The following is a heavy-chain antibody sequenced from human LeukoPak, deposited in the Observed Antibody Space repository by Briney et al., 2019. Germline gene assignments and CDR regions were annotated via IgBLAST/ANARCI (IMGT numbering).Heavy chain of an antibody. Sequence: SVKVSCKASGGTFSSYAISWVRQAPGQGLEWMGRIIPILGIANYAQKFQGRVTITADKSTSTAYMELSSLRSEGTAVYYCARDVDTAMPMDYWGQGTLVTVSS. V-gene: IGHV1-69*04. CDR3: ARDVDTAMPMDY. D-gene: IGHD5-18*01. J-gene: IGHJ4*02. CDR2: IIPILGIA. CDR1: GGTFSSYA.